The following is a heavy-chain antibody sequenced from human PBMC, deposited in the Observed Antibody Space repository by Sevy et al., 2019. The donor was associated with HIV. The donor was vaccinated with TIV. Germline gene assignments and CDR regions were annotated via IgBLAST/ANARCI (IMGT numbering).Heavy chain of an antibody. Sequence: GGSLRLSCAASGFTFSSYAMTWVRQAPGKGLEWVSAISGGGGSTYFADSVEGRFTISRDNSENTLYLQVNSLRAEDTVVYYCARVVVTATYYFDYWGQGTLVTVSS. D-gene: IGHD2-21*02. CDR2: ISGGGGST. V-gene: IGHV3-23*01. J-gene: IGHJ4*02. CDR1: GFTFSSYA. CDR3: ARVVVTATYYFDY.